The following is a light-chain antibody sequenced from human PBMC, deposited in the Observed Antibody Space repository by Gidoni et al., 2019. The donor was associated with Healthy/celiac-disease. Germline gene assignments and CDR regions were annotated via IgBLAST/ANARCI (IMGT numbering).Light chain of an antibody. CDR3: QQDGSSPRT. Sequence: EIVLTQSPGTLSLSPGERATLSCRASPIVSSSYLAWYQQKPGQAPRLLIDVASSRATGIPDRFSGSGAGTDFTFTISRLEPEDFAVYYCQQDGSSPRTFGQGTKVEIK. J-gene: IGKJ1*01. CDR1: PIVSSSY. CDR2: VAS. V-gene: IGKV3-20*01.